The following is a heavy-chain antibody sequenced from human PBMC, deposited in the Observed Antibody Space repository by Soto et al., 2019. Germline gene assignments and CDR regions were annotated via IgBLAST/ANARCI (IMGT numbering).Heavy chain of an antibody. CDR3: AKSGMYYDFWSGSY. V-gene: IGHV3-23*01. J-gene: IGHJ4*02. D-gene: IGHD3-3*01. CDR1: GFTFSSYA. Sequence: GGSLRLSCAASGFTFSSYAMSWVRQAPGKGLEWVSAISGSGGSTYYADSVKGRFTISRDNSKNTLYLQMNSLRAEDTAVYYCAKSGMYYDFWSGSYWGQGTLVTVSS. CDR2: ISGSGGST.